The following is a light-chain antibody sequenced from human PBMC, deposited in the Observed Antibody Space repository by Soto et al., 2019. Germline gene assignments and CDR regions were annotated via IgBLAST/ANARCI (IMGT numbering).Light chain of an antibody. CDR2: AAS. Sequence: DIQMTQSPSSLSASVGDRVTITCRASQSISTYLNWYQQKPGKAPKVLIYAASSLQSGVPSRFSGSGSGTDFTLTISSLQPEDFATYYCQQSYNTPLWTFGQGTKVEIK. CDR3: QQSYNTPLWT. J-gene: IGKJ1*01. CDR1: QSISTY. V-gene: IGKV1-39*01.